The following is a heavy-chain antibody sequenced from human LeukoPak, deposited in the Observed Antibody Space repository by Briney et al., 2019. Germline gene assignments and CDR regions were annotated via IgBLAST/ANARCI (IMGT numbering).Heavy chain of an antibody. V-gene: IGHV4-59*06. D-gene: IGHD6-6*01. CDR3: ARGRPNSSSDY. Sequence: SETLSLTCTVSAGSISNYFWNWIRQHPGKGLEWIGYIYYSGSTYYNPSLKSRVTISVDTSKNQFSLKLSSVTAADTAVYYCARGRPNSSSDYWGQGTLVTVSS. CDR1: AGSISNYF. CDR2: IYYSGST. J-gene: IGHJ4*02.